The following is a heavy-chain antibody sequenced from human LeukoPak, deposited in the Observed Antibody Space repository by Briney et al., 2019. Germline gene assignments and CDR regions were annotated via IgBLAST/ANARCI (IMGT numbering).Heavy chain of an antibody. CDR1: GFTFSSYG. CDR2: ISYDGSNK. J-gene: IGHJ4*02. V-gene: IGHV3-30*18. Sequence: PGGSLRLSCAASGFTFSSYGMHWVRQAPGKGLEGVAVISYDGSNKYYADSVKGRFTISRDNSKNTLYLQMNSLRAEDTAVYYCAKGKLGYCSGGSCSFDYWGQGTLVTVSS. CDR3: AKGKLGYCSGGSCSFDY. D-gene: IGHD2-15*01.